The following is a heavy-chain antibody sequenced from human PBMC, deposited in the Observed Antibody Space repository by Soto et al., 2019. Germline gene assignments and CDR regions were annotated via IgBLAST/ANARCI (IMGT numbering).Heavy chain of an antibody. CDR3: AREGYVDIVATITGDLDY. D-gene: IGHD5-12*01. CDR1: GYTFTSYY. CDR2: INPSGGST. Sequence: GASVKVSCKASGYTFTSYYMHWVRQAPGQGLEWMGIINPSGGSTSYAQKFQGRVTMTRDTSTSTVYMELSSLRSEDTAVYYCAREGYVDIVATITGDLDYWGQGTLVTVSS. J-gene: IGHJ4*02. V-gene: IGHV1-46*01.